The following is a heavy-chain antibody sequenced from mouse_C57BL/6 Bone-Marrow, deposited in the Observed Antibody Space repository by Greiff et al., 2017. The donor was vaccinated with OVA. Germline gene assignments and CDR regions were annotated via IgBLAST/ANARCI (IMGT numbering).Heavy chain of an antibody. D-gene: IGHD1-1*01. CDR3: TRERITTVVADWYFDV. J-gene: IGHJ1*03. V-gene: IGHV5-9-1*02. CDR1: GFTFSSYA. Sequence: EVQGVESGEGLVKPGGSLKLSCAASGFTFSSYAMSWVRQTPEKRLEWVAYISSGGDYIYYADTVKGRFTISRDNARNTLYLQMSSLKSEDTAMYYCTRERITTVVADWYFDVWGTGTTVTVSS. CDR2: ISSGGDYI.